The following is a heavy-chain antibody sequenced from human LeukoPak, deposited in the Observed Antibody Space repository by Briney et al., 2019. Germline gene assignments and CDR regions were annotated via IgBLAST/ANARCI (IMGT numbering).Heavy chain of an antibody. D-gene: IGHD3-10*01. Sequence: SETLSLTCAVYGGSFSGYYWSWIRQPPGKGLEWIGEINHSGSTNYNPSLKSRVTISVDTSTNQFSLKLSSVTAADTAVYYCARFARTYCYGSGSYYNGYYFDYWGQGTLVTVSS. V-gene: IGHV4-34*01. CDR2: INHSGST. CDR1: GGSFSGYY. J-gene: IGHJ4*02. CDR3: ARFARTYCYGSGSYYNGYYFDY.